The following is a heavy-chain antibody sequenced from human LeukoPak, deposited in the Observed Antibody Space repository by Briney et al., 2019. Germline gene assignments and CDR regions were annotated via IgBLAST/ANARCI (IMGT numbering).Heavy chain of an antibody. CDR1: GFTFSSYW. Sequence: GGSLRLSCAASGFTFSSYWMHWVRQVPGKGLVWVSRINEDGSATSNANSVKGRFTISRDNAKNALYPQMNSLRAEDTAVYYCVRDMFGGRDYWGQGTLVTVSS. CDR2: INEDGSAT. CDR3: VRDMFGGRDY. V-gene: IGHV3-74*01. J-gene: IGHJ4*02. D-gene: IGHD3-10*02.